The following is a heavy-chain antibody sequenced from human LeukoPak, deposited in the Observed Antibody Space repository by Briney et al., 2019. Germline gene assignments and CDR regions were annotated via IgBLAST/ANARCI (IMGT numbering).Heavy chain of an antibody. CDR2: MNPNSGNT. V-gene: IGHV1-8*01. CDR3: ARGRRGSGSAERFDP. J-gene: IGHJ5*02. D-gene: IGHD3-10*01. CDR1: GYTFTSYD. Sequence: ASVKVPCKASGYTFTSYDINWVRQATGQGLEWMGWMNPNSGNTGYAQKFQGRVTMTRNTSISTAYMELSSLRSEDTAVYYCARGRRGSGSAERFDPWGQGTLVTVSS.